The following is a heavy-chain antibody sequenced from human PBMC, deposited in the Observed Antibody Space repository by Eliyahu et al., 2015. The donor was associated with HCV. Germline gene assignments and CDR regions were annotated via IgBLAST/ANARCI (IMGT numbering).Heavy chain of an antibody. CDR3: ARLTGPLCTGGSCYGY. D-gene: IGHD2-15*01. J-gene: IGHJ4*02. Sequence: QVQLVQSGAEVKKPGASVKVSCKTSGYSFXDFYILXVRQVPGQGLEWMGKINXRSGDTNYAHNXQGRVTMTRDTSISAAYMELTRLTSDDTAIYYCARLTGPLCTGGSCYGYWGQGTLVNVSS. CDR2: INXRSGDT. V-gene: IGHV1-2*02. CDR1: GYSFXDFY.